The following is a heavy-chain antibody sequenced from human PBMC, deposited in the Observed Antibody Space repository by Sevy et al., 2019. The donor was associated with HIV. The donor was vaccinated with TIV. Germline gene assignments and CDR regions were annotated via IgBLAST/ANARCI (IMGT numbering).Heavy chain of an antibody. Sequence: GGCLRLSCAASGFTFSSYSMNWVRQAPGKGLEWVSYISSSSSTIYYADSVKGRFTISRDNAKNSLYLQMNSLRAEDTAVYYCARDRPRGIVVVPAAHYGMDVWGQGTTVTVSS. CDR3: ARDRPRGIVVVPAAHYGMDV. V-gene: IGHV3-48*01. CDR2: ISSSSSTI. J-gene: IGHJ6*02. CDR1: GFTFSSYS. D-gene: IGHD2-2*01.